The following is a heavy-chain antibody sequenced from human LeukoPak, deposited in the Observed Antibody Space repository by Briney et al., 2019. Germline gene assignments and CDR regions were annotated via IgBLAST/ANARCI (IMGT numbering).Heavy chain of an antibody. V-gene: IGHV3-48*02. CDR1: GFTFSSYS. Sequence: GGSLRLSCAASGFTFSSYSMNWVRQAPGKGLEWVSHITASGTAMFYADSVKGRFTISRDNAKNSLYLQMNGLRDEDTAVYYCASSGSYRFDYWGQGTLVTVSS. CDR2: ITASGTAM. J-gene: IGHJ4*02. D-gene: IGHD1-26*01. CDR3: ASSGSYRFDY.